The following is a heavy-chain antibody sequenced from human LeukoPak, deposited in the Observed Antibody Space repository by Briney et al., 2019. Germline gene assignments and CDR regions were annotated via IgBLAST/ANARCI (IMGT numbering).Heavy chain of an antibody. CDR2: IRGSDGIT. Sequence: GGSLRLSCAASGFTFSSYAMSWVRQAPGKGLEWVSTIRGSDGITYYADSVKGRFTISRDNSKNTLYLQMNSLRAEDTAVYYCAKRCVRGWSTDAFDFWGQGTTVTVSS. J-gene: IGHJ3*01. V-gene: IGHV3-23*01. CDR3: AKRCVRGWSTDAFDF. D-gene: IGHD6-19*01. CDR1: GFTFSSYA.